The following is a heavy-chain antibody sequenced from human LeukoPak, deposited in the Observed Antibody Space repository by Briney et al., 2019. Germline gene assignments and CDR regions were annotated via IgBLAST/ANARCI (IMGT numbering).Heavy chain of an antibody. CDR3: ARTGLWFGEYYGMDV. D-gene: IGHD3-10*01. CDR2: ISSSGSTI. V-gene: IGHV3-48*04. J-gene: IGHJ6*02. CDR1: GFTFSSYS. Sequence: GGSLRLSCAASGFTFSSYSMNWVRQAPGKGLEWVSYISSSGSTIYYADSVKGRFTISRDNAKNSLYLQMNSLRAEDTAVYYCARTGLWFGEYYGMDVWGQGTTVTVSS.